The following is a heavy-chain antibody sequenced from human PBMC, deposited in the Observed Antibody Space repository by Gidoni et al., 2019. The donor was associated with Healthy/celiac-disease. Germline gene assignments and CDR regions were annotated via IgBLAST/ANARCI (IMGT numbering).Heavy chain of an antibody. V-gene: IGHV4-61*02. J-gene: IGHJ6*02. CDR1: GGSISSGSYC. CDR2: IYTSGST. Sequence: QLQLQESGPGLVKPSQTLSLTCTVSGGSISSGSYCWSWIRPPAGKGLEWIGRIYTSGSTNYNPSLKSRVTISVDTSKNQFSLKLSSVTAADTAVYYCARDPYSNYGGFAYYYYGMDVWGQGTTVTVSS. CDR3: ARDPYSNYGGFAYYYYGMDV. D-gene: IGHD4-4*01.